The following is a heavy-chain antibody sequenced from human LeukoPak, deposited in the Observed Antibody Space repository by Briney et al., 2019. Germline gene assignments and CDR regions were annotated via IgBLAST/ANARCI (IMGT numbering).Heavy chain of an antibody. CDR3: AKDRAYGYESFDT. J-gene: IGHJ3*02. CDR2: ISSSSSTI. D-gene: IGHD4-17*01. CDR1: GFTFSSYS. Sequence: PGGSLRLSCAASGFTFSSYSMNWVRQAPGKGLEWVSYISSSSSTIYYADSVKGRFTISRDNAKNSLYLQMNSLRAEDTALYYCAKDRAYGYESFDTWGQGTMVTVSS. V-gene: IGHV3-48*04.